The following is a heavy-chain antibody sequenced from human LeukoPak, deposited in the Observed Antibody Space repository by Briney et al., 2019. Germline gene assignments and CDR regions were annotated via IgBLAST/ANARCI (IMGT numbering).Heavy chain of an antibody. D-gene: IGHD3-22*01. Sequence: GGSLRLSCAASGFTFSSYGMNWVRQAPGKGLEWVSYIGTSSSTIYYADSVKGRFTISRDNSKNTLYLQMNSLRAEDTAVYYCAKTQTTYNYYDSSGYYRPFDYWGQGTLVTVSS. V-gene: IGHV3-48*01. CDR2: IGTSSSTI. CDR1: GFTFSSYG. J-gene: IGHJ4*02. CDR3: AKTQTTYNYYDSSGYYRPFDY.